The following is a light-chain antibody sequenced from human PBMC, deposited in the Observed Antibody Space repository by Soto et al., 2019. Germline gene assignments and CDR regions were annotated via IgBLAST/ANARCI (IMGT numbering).Light chain of an antibody. CDR2: DAY. Sequence: SQSPVTLSVTQGERATLSCRASENVSNSDFAWYQQKPGQAPRLLLFDAYSRATGIPDRVSGSGSGTDFTLPISRLEPEDFPVYYSQQYARPPFAFGHGTKVDVK. J-gene: IGKJ3*01. CDR3: QQYARPPFA. V-gene: IGKV3-20*01. CDR1: ENVSNSD.